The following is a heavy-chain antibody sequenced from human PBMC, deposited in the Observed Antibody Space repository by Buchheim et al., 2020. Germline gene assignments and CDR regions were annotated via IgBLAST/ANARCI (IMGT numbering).Heavy chain of an antibody. J-gene: IGHJ4*02. V-gene: IGHV3-7*01. CDR2: IRPDGSGK. D-gene: IGHD3/OR15-3a*01. Sequence: EVELVESGGGLVQPGGSLRLSCATFGFTFSGHWMNWFRQAPGKGLEWVASIRPDGSGKFSVDSVKGRFTISRDNAKNSVYLQMNSLRVEDTAVYYCARDRDWASDFWGQGSL. CDR1: GFTFSGHW. CDR3: ARDRDWASDF.